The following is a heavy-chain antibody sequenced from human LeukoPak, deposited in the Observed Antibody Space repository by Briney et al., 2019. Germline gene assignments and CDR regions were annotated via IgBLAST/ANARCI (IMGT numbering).Heavy chain of an antibody. CDR2: IYSSGST. J-gene: IGHJ4*02. Sequence: PSETLSLTCTVSGGSISSYYWSWIRQPPGKGLEWVGYIYSSGSTNYNPSLKSRITISVDTSKNQFSLKLSSVTAADTAVYYCARFAYCGGHCWYYFDYWGQGSLVTVSS. CDR1: GGSISSYY. CDR3: ARFAYCGGHCWYYFDY. D-gene: IGHD2-21*02. V-gene: IGHV4-59*01.